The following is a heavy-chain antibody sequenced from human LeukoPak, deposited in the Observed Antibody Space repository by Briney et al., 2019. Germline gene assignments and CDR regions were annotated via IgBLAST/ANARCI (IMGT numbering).Heavy chain of an antibody. CDR1: GFTFSSYA. J-gene: IGHJ4*02. CDR2: ISSNGGST. Sequence: GGSLRLSCAASGFTFSSYAMHWVRQAPGKGLEYVSAISSNGGSTYYANSVKGRFTISRDNSKNTLYLQMGSLRAEDMAVYYYARARPKEYFDYWGQGTLDTVSS. CDR3: ARARPKEYFDY. V-gene: IGHV3-64*01.